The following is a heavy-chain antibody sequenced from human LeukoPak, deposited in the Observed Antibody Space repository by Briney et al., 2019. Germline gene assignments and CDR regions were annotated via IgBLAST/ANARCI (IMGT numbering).Heavy chain of an antibody. CDR2: IRYDGSNK. V-gene: IGHV3-30*02. J-gene: IGHJ4*02. D-gene: IGHD3-10*01. Sequence: GGSLRLSCAASGFTFSSYGMHWVRQAPGKGLEWGAFIRYDGSNKYYADSVKGRFTISRDNSKNTLYLQMNSLRAEDTAVYYCAKSRYYYGSGNYYSIDYWGQGTLVTVSS. CDR3: AKSRYYYGSGNYYSIDY. CDR1: GFTFSSYG.